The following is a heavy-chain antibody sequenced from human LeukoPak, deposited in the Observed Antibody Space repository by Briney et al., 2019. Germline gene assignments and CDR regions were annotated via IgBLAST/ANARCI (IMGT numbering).Heavy chain of an antibody. CDR2: INSDESST. CDR3: VRGRYYFDY. CDR1: GFTFSTYW. V-gene: IGHV3-74*01. Sequence: GGSLRLSCAASGFTFSTYWMHWVRPAPGKGLVWVSRINSDESSTDYVDPVKGRFTISRDNAKNTLYLQMNNLRAEDTAVYYCVRGRYYFDYWGQGTLVTVSS. D-gene: IGHD3-3*01. J-gene: IGHJ4*02.